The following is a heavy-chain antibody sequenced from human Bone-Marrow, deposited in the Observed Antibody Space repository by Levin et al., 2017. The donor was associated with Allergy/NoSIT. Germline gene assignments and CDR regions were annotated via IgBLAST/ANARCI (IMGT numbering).Heavy chain of an antibody. CDR3: ARLSKGGAVAGPPFDS. Sequence: GESLKISCKGSGYSFTTYWIGWVRQMSGKGLEWMGIIYPGDSETRYSPSFQGQVTISVDRSSSTAYLQWNNLKASDTAMYYCARLSKGGAVAGPPFDSWGQGTLVTVSS. J-gene: IGHJ4*02. V-gene: IGHV5-51*01. CDR1: GYSFTTYW. CDR2: IYPGDSET. D-gene: IGHD6-13*01.